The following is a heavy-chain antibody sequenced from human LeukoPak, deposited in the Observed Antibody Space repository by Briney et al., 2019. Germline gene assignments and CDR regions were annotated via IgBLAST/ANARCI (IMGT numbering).Heavy chain of an antibody. V-gene: IGHV4-34*01. CDR1: GGSFSGYY. CDR3: ARLFSVAGT. J-gene: IGHJ5*02. CDR2: INHSGST. D-gene: IGHD6-19*01. Sequence: SKTLSLTCAVYGGSFSGYYWSWIRQPPGKGLEWIGEINHSGSTNYNPSLKSQVTISVDTSKNQFSLKLSSVTAADTAVYYCARLFSVAGTWGQGTLVTVSS.